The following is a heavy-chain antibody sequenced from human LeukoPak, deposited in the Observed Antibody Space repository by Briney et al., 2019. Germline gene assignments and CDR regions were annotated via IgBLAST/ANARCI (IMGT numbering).Heavy chain of an antibody. CDR3: ARYTSGYDFDY. J-gene: IGHJ4*02. V-gene: IGHV3-23*01. D-gene: IGHD5-12*01. CDR1: GFTFSSYA. CDR2: ISGSGGST. Sequence: GGSLRLSCAASGFTFSSYAMSWVRQAPGKGLEWVSAISGSGGSTYYADSVKGRFTISRDNSKNTLFLQMNSLRAEDTAVYHCARYTSGYDFDYWGQGTLVTVSS.